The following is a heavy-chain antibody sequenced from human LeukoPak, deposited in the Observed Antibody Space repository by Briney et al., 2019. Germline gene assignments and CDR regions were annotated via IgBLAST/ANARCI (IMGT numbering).Heavy chain of an antibody. D-gene: IGHD3-22*01. CDR3: ARAPPPDYYDSSGVNWLDP. V-gene: IGHV1-69*04. CDR2: IIPILGIA. Sequence: GASVKVSCKASGGTFSSYAISWVRQAPGQGLEWMGRIIPILGIANYAQKFQGRVTITADKSTSTAYMELSSLRSEDTAVYYCARAPPPDYYDSSGVNWLDPWGQGTLVTVSS. J-gene: IGHJ5*02. CDR1: GGTFSSYA.